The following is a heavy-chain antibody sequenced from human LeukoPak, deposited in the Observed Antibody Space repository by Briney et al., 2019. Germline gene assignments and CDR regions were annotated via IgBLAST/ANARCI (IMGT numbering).Heavy chain of an antibody. CDR3: ASSSGSHSLGFDY. J-gene: IGHJ4*02. CDR1: GGSISSYY. Sequence: SETLSLTCTVSGGSISSYYWSWIRQPPGKGLEWIGYIYYSGSTNYNPSLKSRVTISVDTSKNQFSLKLSSVTAADTAVYYCASSSGSHSLGFDYWGQGTLVTVSS. CDR2: IYYSGST. D-gene: IGHD1-26*01. V-gene: IGHV4-59*08.